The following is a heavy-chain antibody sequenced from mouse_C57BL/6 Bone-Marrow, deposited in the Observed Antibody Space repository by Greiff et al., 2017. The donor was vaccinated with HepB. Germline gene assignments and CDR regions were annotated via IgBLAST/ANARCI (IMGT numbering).Heavy chain of an antibody. CDR1: GYTFTSYG. CDR2: IYPRSGNT. CDR3: ARVDGYYLYWYFDV. Sequence: VQLQQSGAELARPGASVKLSCKASGYTFTSYGISWVKQRTGQGLEWIGEIYPRSGNTYYNEKFKGKATLTADKSSSTAYMELRSLTSEDSAVYFCARVDGYYLYWYFDVWGTGTTVTVSS. V-gene: IGHV1-81*01. J-gene: IGHJ1*03. D-gene: IGHD2-3*01.